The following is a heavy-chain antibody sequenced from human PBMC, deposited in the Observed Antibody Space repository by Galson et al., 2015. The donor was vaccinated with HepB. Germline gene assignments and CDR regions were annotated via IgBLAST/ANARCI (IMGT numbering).Heavy chain of an antibody. D-gene: IGHD4-17*01. V-gene: IGHV3-15*07. Sequence: SLRLSCAASGFTFSNAWLNWVRQAPGKGLEWVGRIKSKTDGGTTDYAAPVKGRFTISRDDSKNTLYLQMNSLKTEDTAVYYCTTEPFGDYPSTWYFDLWVRGTLVTVSS. CDR2: IKSKTDGGTT. J-gene: IGHJ2*01. CDR1: GFTFSNAW. CDR3: TTEPFGDYPSTWYFDL.